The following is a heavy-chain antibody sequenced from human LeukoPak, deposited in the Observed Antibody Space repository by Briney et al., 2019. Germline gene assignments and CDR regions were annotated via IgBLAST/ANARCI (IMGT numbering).Heavy chain of an antibody. D-gene: IGHD5-12*01. CDR1: GGSISSYY. V-gene: IGHV4-59*01. Sequence: LETLSLTCTVSGGSISSYYWSWIRQPPGKGLEWIGYIYYSGSTNYDPSLKSRVTISVDTSKNQFSLKLSSVTAADTAVYYCARVIDSGYDYYFDYWSQGTLVTVSS. CDR2: IYYSGST. J-gene: IGHJ4*02. CDR3: ARVIDSGYDYYFDY.